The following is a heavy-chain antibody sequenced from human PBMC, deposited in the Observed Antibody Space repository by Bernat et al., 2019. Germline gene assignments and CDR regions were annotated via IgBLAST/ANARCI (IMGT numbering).Heavy chain of an antibody. CDR2: INPSGGST. CDR1: GYTFTSYY. D-gene: IGHD6-13*01. CDR3: FAVSSSWYPFTYYFDY. V-gene: IGHV1-46*01. J-gene: IGHJ4*02. Sequence: QVQLVQSGAEVKKPGASVKVSCKASGYTFTSYYMHWVRQAPGQGLEWMGIINPSGGSTSHAQKFQGRVTMTRDTSTSTVYMELSSLRSEDTAVYYCFAVSSSWYPFTYYFDYWGQGTLVTVSS.